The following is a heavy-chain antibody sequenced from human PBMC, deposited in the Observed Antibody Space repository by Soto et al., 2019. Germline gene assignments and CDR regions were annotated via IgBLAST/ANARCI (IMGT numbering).Heavy chain of an antibody. CDR3: ARDDSSGYSYFDY. D-gene: IGHD3-22*01. CDR2: INPNSGGT. V-gene: IGHV1-2*02. CDR1: GYTFTGYY. Sequence: QVQLVQSGAEVKKPGASVKVSCKASGYTFTGYYMHWVRQAPGQGLEWMGWINPNSGGTNYAQKFQGRVTMTRDTSISTSYMELSRLRSYDTAVYYCARDDSSGYSYFDYWGQGTLVTVSS. J-gene: IGHJ4*02.